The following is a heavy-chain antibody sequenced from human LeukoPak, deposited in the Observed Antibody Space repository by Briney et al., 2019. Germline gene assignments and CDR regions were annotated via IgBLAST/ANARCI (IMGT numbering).Heavy chain of an antibody. V-gene: IGHV3-21*01. D-gene: IGHD6-6*01. CDR3: ASGVWGSSSRYFDH. Sequence: KAGGSLRLSCAASGFTFSSYSMNWVRQAPGKGLEWVSSISSSSSYIYYADSVKGRFTISRDNAKNSLYLQMNSLRAEDTAVYYCASGVWGSSSRYFDHWGQGTLVTVSS. CDR1: GFTFSSYS. J-gene: IGHJ4*02. CDR2: ISSSSSYI.